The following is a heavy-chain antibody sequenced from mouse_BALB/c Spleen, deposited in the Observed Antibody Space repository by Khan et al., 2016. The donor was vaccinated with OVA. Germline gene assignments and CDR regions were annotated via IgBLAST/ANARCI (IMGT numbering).Heavy chain of an antibody. J-gene: IGHJ4*01. CDR2: ISSSGST. CDR1: GYSITSDYV. V-gene: IGHV3-2*02. Sequence: EVQLVESGPGLVKPSQSLSLSCTATGYSITSDYVWYWIRQFPGNKLEWMGYISSSGSTNYNPALKSRISITRDTSKNQFFLQLNSVTTEDTATYYCARDGSRYNYAMDYWGQGTSVTVSS. CDR3: ARDGSRYNYAMDY. D-gene: IGHD2-3*01.